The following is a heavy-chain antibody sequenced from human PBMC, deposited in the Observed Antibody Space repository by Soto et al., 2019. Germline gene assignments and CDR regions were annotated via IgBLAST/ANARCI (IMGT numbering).Heavy chain of an antibody. D-gene: IGHD4-17*01. Sequence: EVQLLESGGGLVQPGGSLRLSCAASGFTFSTYAMIWVRQAPGKGLEWVSVITGGGGRTYYADSVKGRFTTSRDNSKNTLYLQMNSLRAEDTAVYYCAKDRYGDYGGVDYWGQGTLVTVSS. CDR2: ITGGGGRT. CDR3: AKDRYGDYGGVDY. CDR1: GFTFSTYA. J-gene: IGHJ4*02. V-gene: IGHV3-23*01.